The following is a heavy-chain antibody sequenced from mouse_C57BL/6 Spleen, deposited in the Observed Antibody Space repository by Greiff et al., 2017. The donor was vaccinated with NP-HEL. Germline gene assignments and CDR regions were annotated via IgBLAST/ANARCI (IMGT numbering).Heavy chain of an antibody. J-gene: IGHJ1*03. Sequence: QVQLQQPGAELVRPGTSVKLSCKASGYTFTSYWMRWVKQRPGQGLEWIGVIDPSDSYTYYTQKFKGKATLTADTASSTAYMQLSSLTSEDSAVYYCARDGGSQRYFDVWGTGTTVTVSS. V-gene: IGHV1-59*01. D-gene: IGHD1-1*01. CDR3: ARDGGSQRYFDV. CDR1: GYTFTSYW. CDR2: IDPSDSYT.